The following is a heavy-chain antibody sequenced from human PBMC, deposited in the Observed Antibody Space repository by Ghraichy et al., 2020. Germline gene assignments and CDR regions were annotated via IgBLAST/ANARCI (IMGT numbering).Heavy chain of an antibody. J-gene: IGHJ4*02. Sequence: GGSLRLSCAASGFTFDDYVMHWVRQAPGKGLEWVSGINWNSNKIGYADSVKGRFTISRDNAKNSLYMQMNSLRPEDTALYFCAKTEGYSSGWDLGYFDYWGQGILVTVSS. V-gene: IGHV3-9*01. CDR2: INWNSNKI. CDR1: GFTFDDYV. D-gene: IGHD6-19*01. CDR3: AKTEGYSSGWDLGYFDY.